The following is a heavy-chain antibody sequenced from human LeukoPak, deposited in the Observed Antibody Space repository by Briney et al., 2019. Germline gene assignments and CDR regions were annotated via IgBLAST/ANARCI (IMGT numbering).Heavy chain of an antibody. V-gene: IGHV1-8*01. CDR1: GYTLTSFD. Sequence: ASLKASCKASGYTLTSFDINWGPQATRQGLGWLGWMNPTSGNTAYAQKFQGRVTMTRNTSISTAYMELSSLRSEDTAVYYCARAHSSGWFRRYYYYGMDVWGQGTTVTVSS. D-gene: IGHD6-19*01. J-gene: IGHJ6*02. CDR3: ARAHSSGWFRRYYYYGMDV. CDR2: MNPTSGNT.